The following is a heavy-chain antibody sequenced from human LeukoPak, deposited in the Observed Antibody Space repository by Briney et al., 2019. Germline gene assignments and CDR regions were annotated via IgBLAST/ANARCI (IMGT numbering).Heavy chain of an antibody. D-gene: IGHD1-14*01. CDR3: ARSSSLNRHQIGY. CDR1: GYTFTSYD. J-gene: IGHJ4*02. V-gene: IGHV1-8*03. Sequence: ASVKVSCKASGYTFTSYDINWVRQATGQRLEWMGWMNPNSGNTGYAQKFQGRVTITRNTSISTAYMELSSLRSEDTAVYYCARSSSLNRHQIGYWGQGTLVTVSS. CDR2: MNPNSGNT.